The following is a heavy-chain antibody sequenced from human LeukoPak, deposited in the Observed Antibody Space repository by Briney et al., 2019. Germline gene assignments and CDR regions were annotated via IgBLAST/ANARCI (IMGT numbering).Heavy chain of an antibody. CDR2: ISGSNSYI. CDR1: GFTFNSYS. V-gene: IGHV3-21*06. CDR3: AGDNIENGDLDYLDK. J-gene: IGHJ4*02. Sequence: GSLRLSCAASGFTFNSYSMNWVRQAPGKGLEWVSSISGSNSYIYYADSMKGRFTISRDNAKNSLYLHMSSLRAEDTAVYYCAGDNIENGDLDYLDKWGQGTLVTVSS. D-gene: IGHD4-17*01.